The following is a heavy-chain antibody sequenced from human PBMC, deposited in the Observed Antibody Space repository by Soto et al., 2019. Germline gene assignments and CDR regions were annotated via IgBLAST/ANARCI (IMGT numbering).Heavy chain of an antibody. V-gene: IGHV3-23*01. CDR2: ISGSGGST. CDR3: ARDRTPYYDFWSGR. Sequence: PGGSRRLSCAASGFIFSSYAMSWVRQAPGKGLEWVSAISGSGGSTYFADSVKGRFSISRDNANNTLYLQMNSLRAEDTAVYYCARDRTPYYDFWSGRWGQGTLVTVSS. D-gene: IGHD3-3*01. J-gene: IGHJ4*02. CDR1: GFIFSSYA.